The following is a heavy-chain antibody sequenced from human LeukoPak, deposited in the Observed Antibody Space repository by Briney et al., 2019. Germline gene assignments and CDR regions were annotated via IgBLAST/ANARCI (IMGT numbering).Heavy chain of an antibody. CDR1: GFTFSSYE. D-gene: IGHD2/OR15-2a*01. CDR3: RDPFDY. J-gene: IGHJ4*02. V-gene: IGHV3-30*02. Sequence: GGSLRLSCAASGFTFSSYEMNWVRQAPGKGLEWVAFIRYDGSDKFYADSVKGRFTISRDNPKNTLYLQMNSLRVEDTAVYYCRDPFDYWGQGTLVTVSS. CDR2: IRYDGSDK.